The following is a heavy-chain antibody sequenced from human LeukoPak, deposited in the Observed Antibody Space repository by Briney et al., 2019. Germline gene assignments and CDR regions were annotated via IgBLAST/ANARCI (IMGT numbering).Heavy chain of an antibody. J-gene: IGHJ4*02. CDR3: AKDRANTYYYDSSGYFDY. Sequence: PGGSLRLSCAASGFTFSSYAMSWVRQAPGRGLEWVSAISGSGGSTYYADSVKGRFTISRDNSKNTLYLQMNSLRAEDTAVYYCAKDRANTYYYDSSGYFDYWGQGTLVTASS. V-gene: IGHV3-23*01. CDR2: ISGSGGST. CDR1: GFTFSSYA. D-gene: IGHD3-22*01.